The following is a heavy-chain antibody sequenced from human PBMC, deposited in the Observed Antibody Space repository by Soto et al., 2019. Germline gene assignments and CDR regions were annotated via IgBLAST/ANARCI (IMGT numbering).Heavy chain of an antibody. Sequence: EASVKVSCKASGYTFTGYYMHWVRQAPGQGLEWMGWINPNSGGTNYAQKFQGWVTMTRDTSISTAYMELSRLRSDDTAVYYCAVAAAGSVNWFDPWRQGTLVTVSS. CDR1: GYTFTGYY. D-gene: IGHD6-13*01. CDR2: INPNSGGT. V-gene: IGHV1-2*04. J-gene: IGHJ5*02. CDR3: AVAAAGSVNWFDP.